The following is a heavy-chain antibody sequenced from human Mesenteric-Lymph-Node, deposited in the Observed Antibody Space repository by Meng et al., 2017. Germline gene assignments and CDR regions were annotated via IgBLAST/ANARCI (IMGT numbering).Heavy chain of an antibody. D-gene: IGHD3-22*01. J-gene: IGHJ3*02. Sequence: GESLKISCKGSGYSFTSYWIGWVRQMPGKGLEWMGIIYPGDSDTRYSPSFQGQVTISADKSISTAYLQWSSLKASDTAMYYCARRGGNYYDSSGYYFLDAFDIWGQGTMVTVSS. CDR1: GYSFTSYW. CDR2: IYPGDSDT. V-gene: IGHV5-51*01. CDR3: ARRGGNYYDSSGYYFLDAFDI.